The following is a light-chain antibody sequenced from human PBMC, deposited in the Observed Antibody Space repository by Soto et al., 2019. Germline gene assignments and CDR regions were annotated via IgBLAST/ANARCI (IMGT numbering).Light chain of an antibody. CDR3: LQDDNYPLT. V-gene: IGKV1-6*02. Sequence: AIQMTQSPSSLSASVGDRVTITCRASQGIRNDLGWYQQKPGKAPNLLIYDASNLRSGVPSRFSGSGSGTDFTLTISSLQPEDFETYYCLQDDNYPLTFGGGTKVDIK. J-gene: IGKJ4*01. CDR1: QGIRND. CDR2: DAS.